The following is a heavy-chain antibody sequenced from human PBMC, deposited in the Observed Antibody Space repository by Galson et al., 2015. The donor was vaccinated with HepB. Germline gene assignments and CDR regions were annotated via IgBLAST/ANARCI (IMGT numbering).Heavy chain of an antibody. CDR3: ATVGATTYYYDSSGYYPFDY. CDR1: GYTFTDYH. CDR2: VDPEDGET. V-gene: IGHV1-69-2*01. J-gene: IGHJ4*02. D-gene: IGHD3-22*01. Sequence: VKVSCKVSGYTFTDYHMHWVQQAPGKGLEWMGLVDPEDGETIYAEKFQGRVTITADTSTDTAYMELSSLRSEDTAVYYCATVGATTYYYDSSGYYPFDYWGQGTLVTVSS.